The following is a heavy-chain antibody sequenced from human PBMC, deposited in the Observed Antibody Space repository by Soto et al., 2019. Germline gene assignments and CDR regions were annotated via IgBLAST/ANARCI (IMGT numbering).Heavy chain of an antibody. CDR3: ARAREDIVFLNWFDP. CDR2: ISSSSSTI. Sequence: GGSLRLSCAASGFTFSSYSMNWVRQAPGKGLEWVSYISSSSSTIYYADSVKGRFTISRDNAKNSLYLQMNSLRDEDTAVYYCARAREDIVFLNWFDPWGQGTLVTLAS. V-gene: IGHV3-48*02. CDR1: GFTFSSYS. D-gene: IGHD2-15*01. J-gene: IGHJ5*02.